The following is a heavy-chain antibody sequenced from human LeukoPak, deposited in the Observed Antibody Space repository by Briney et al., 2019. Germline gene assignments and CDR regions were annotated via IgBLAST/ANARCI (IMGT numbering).Heavy chain of an antibody. CDR2: ISNSADTT. Sequence: GGSLRLSCAASGFTFGDYLMTWVRQAPGKGLEWVSTISNSADTTYYVDSVKCRFTISRDNSKNTLYLQMNSLRAEDTAVYYCARRPYSTSWYYFEYWGQGTLVTVSS. CDR3: ARRPYSTSWYYFEY. CDR1: GFTFGDYL. V-gene: IGHV3-23*01. J-gene: IGHJ4*02. D-gene: IGHD6-13*01.